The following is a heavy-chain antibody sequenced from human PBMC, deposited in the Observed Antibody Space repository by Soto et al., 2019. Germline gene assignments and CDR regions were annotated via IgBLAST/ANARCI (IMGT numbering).Heavy chain of an antibody. CDR1: GDIFSNFD. J-gene: IGHJ5*02. CDR2: MRANSGDT. V-gene: IGHV1-8*01. CDR3: ARYIFGQGFKA. D-gene: IGHD3-3*02. Sequence: QVQLVQPGAEVRKPGASVKVSCKASGDIFSNFDFNWVRQATGQGLEWIGWMRANSGDTGHDQKFQGRVRMTRDTSMSTAYMELSSLSAGDTAMYYCARYIFGQGFKAWGQGTLVFVSS.